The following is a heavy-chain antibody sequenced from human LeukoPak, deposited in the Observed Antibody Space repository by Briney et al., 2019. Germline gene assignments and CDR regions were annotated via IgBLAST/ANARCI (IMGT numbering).Heavy chain of an antibody. Sequence: ASVKVSCKASGYTFTSYYMHWVRQAPGQGLEWMGVINPSGGSTSYAQKFQGRVTMTRDTATSTVYMELSSLRSADTAVYYCARTHIQLWSRGFDYWGQGTLVTVSS. CDR3: ARTHIQLWSRGFDY. D-gene: IGHD5-18*01. CDR1: GYTFTSYY. V-gene: IGHV1-46*03. CDR2: INPSGGST. J-gene: IGHJ4*02.